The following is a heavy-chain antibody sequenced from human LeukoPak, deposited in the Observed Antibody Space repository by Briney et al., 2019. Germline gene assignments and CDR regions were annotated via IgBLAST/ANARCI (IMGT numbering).Heavy chain of an antibody. D-gene: IGHD2-2*01. Sequence: ASVKVSCKAFGYTFTSYGVSWVRRAPGQGLEWMGWISGYNGNTKYAQKFQGRVTMTTDTSTSTAYMELRSLRNDDTAVYYCARDYGSSTTWYFDCWGQGTLVTVSS. J-gene: IGHJ4*02. CDR1: GYTFTSYG. V-gene: IGHV1-18*01. CDR3: ARDYGSSTTWYFDC. CDR2: ISGYNGNT.